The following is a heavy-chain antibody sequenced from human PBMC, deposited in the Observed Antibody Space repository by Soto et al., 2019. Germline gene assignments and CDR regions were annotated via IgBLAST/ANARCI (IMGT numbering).Heavy chain of an antibody. V-gene: IGHV3-23*01. CDR1: GFTFSSYG. D-gene: IGHD3-9*01. CDR3: ARDVGLDSDDFFAY. Sequence: LRLSCTASGFTFSSYGMGWVRQAPGKGLQWVSTIRGDGGQTHYTDSVKGRFSISRDNSKNTVYLQMDSLRAEDTAMYFCARDVGLDSDDFFAYWGQGTQVTVSS. J-gene: IGHJ4*02. CDR2: IRGDGGQT.